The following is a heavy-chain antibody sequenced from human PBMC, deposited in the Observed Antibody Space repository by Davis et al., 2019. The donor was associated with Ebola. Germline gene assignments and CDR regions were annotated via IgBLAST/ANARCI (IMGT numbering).Heavy chain of an antibody. Sequence: ASVKVTCKASGYTFTSYGISWVRQAPGQGLEWMGWISAYNGNTNYAQKLQGRVTMTTVTSTSTAYMELRSLRSDDTAVYYCATHWVGGWNDPFDYWGQGTLVTVSS. CDR1: GYTFTSYG. D-gene: IGHD1-1*01. V-gene: IGHV1-18*01. J-gene: IGHJ4*02. CDR3: ATHWVGGWNDPFDY. CDR2: ISAYNGNT.